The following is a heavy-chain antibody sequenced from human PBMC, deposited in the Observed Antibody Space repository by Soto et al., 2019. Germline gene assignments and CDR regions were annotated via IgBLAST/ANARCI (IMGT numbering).Heavy chain of an antibody. CDR3: ASHYCSSTSCYRWFDP. CDR1: GGTFSSYA. D-gene: IGHD2-2*01. Sequence: QVQLVQSGAEVKKPGSSVQVSCKASGGTFSSYASSWVRQAPGQGLEWMGGIIPIFGTAKYAQKLQGRVTITADESTSTAYMELSSLRPEDTAVYYCASHYCSSTSCYRWFDPWGQGTLVTVSS. J-gene: IGHJ5*02. CDR2: IIPIFGTA. V-gene: IGHV1-69*01.